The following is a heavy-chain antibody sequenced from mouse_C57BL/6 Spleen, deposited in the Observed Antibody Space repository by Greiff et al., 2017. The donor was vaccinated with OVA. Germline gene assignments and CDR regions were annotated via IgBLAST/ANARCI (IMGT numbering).Heavy chain of an antibody. V-gene: IGHV1-64*01. Sequence: VQLQQSGAELVKPGASVKLSCKASGYTFTSYWMHWVKQRPGQGLEWIGMIHPNSGSTNYNEKFKSKATLTVDKSSSTAYMQLSSLTSEDSAVYYCADSSGSAWFAYWGQGTLVTVSA. CDR3: ADSSGSAWFAY. CDR2: IHPNSGST. CDR1: GYTFTSYW. D-gene: IGHD3-2*02. J-gene: IGHJ3*01.